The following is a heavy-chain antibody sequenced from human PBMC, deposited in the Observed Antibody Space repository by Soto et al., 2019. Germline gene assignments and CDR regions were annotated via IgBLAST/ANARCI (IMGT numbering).Heavy chain of an antibody. V-gene: IGHV4-31*03. CDR3: ARGPSDYGDPYYFDY. J-gene: IGHJ4*02. CDR2: IYYSGST. Sequence: SETLSLTCTVSGGSISSGGYYWSWIRQHPGKGLEWIGYIYYSGSTYYNPSLKSRVTISVDTSKNQFSLKLSSVTAADTAVYYCARGPSDYGDPYYFDYWGQGTLVTVSS. CDR1: GGSISSGGYY. D-gene: IGHD4-17*01.